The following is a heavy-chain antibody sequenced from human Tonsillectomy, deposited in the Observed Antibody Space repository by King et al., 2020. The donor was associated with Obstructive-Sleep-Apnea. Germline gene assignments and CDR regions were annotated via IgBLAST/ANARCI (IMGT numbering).Heavy chain of an antibody. J-gene: IGHJ4*02. CDR3: ARGGDYGDYRTAVGADY. Sequence: VQLQESGPGLVKPSQTLSLTCAVSVGSISSGSYSWSWIRQPPGKGLEWIGYIYYSGCTYYNPSLKSRVTISVDTSKNQFSLKLSSVTAADTAVYYCARGGDYGDYRTAVGADYWGQGTLVTVSS. V-gene: IGHV4-30-4*07. CDR2: IYYSGCT. CDR1: VGSISSGSYS. D-gene: IGHD4-17*01.